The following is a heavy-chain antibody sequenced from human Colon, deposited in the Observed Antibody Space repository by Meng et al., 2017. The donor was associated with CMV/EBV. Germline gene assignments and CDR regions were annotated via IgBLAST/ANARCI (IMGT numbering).Heavy chain of an antibody. CDR3: AKAPTRRYYFDS. CDR2: ISASGYYT. CDR1: EFSITVYA. J-gene: IGHJ4*02. D-gene: IGHD5-24*01. Sequence: SCAASEFSITVYAVNWVRQAPGKGLEWVSVISASGYYTFYAESVKGRFTIGRDISKNTVYLQTNSLRAEDTAVYFCAKAPTRRYYFDSWGQGSLVTVSS. V-gene: IGHV3-23*01.